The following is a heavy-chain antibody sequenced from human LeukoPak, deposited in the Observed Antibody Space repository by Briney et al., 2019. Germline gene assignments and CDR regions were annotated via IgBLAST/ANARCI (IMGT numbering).Heavy chain of an antibody. CDR2: MFDTVST. CDR3: ATIKRGSTYGYFDF. CDR1: GASTASHC. Sequence: SETLSLTCTVSGASTASHCWTWLRQPPGKELEWIAYMFDTVSTKSNPSLKSRLTLSVDTSKKQLSLRLSSVTAADTAVYYCATIKRGSTYGYFDFWGEGIKVTVSS. J-gene: IGHJ4*02. V-gene: IGHV4-59*11. D-gene: IGHD5-18*01.